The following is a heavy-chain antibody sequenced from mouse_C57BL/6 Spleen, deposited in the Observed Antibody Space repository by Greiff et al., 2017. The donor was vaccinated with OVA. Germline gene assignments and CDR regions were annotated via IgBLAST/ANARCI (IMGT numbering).Heavy chain of an antibody. CDR1: GFTFSDYG. Sequence: EVKLMESGGGLVKPGGSLKLSCAASGFTFSDYGMHSVRQAPEKGLEWVAYISSGSSTIYYADTVKGRFTISRDNAKNTLFLQMTSLRSEDTAMYYCAMSNPYWYFDVWGTGTTVTVSS. J-gene: IGHJ1*03. D-gene: IGHD2-5*01. V-gene: IGHV5-17*01. CDR3: AMSNPYWYFDV. CDR2: ISSGSSTI.